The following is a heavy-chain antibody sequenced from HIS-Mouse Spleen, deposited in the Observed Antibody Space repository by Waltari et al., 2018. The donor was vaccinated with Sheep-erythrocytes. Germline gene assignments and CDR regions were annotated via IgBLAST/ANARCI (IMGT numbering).Heavy chain of an antibody. CDR3: ARDSVRRDHFDY. CDR1: GGTFSSYA. CDR2: IIPSFGTA. V-gene: IGHV1-69*01. J-gene: IGHJ4*02. Sequence: QVQLVQSGAEVKKPGSSVKVSCKASGGTFSSYAISWVRQAPGQGLEWMGVIIPSFGTANYAQKCQGRVTITADESTSTAYMELSSLRSEDTAVYYCARDSVRRDHFDYWGQGTLVTVSS. D-gene: IGHD3-10*01.